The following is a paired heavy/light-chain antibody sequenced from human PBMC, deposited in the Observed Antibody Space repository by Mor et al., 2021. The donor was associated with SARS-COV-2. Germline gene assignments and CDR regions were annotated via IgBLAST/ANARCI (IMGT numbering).Light chain of an antibody. CDR3: QQYGNLPS. CDR1: QDISNY. J-gene: IGKJ4*02. V-gene: IGKV1-33*01. CDR2: DAS. Sequence: DIQMTQSPSSLSASVGDRVTITCQASQDISNYLNWYQQKPGKAPKLLIYDASNLETGVPSRFSGSGSGTDFTFTISSLQPEDIATYYCQQYGNLPSFGGGTKVEIK.
Heavy chain of an antibody. CDR2: ISYSGKT. CDR3: ARQGSSGLFGLVRREWFDP. Sequence: QVQLQESGPGLVKPSETLSLTCTVSGGSVSSGSHYWSWIRQPPGKGLEWIGYISYSGKTDYNPSLKRRVTISVDTSKNQFSLKLSSVSAADTAVYYCARQGSSGLFGLVRREWFDPWGQGTLVTVSS. J-gene: IGHJ5*02. CDR1: GGSVSSGSHY. V-gene: IGHV4-61*01. D-gene: IGHD6-19*01.